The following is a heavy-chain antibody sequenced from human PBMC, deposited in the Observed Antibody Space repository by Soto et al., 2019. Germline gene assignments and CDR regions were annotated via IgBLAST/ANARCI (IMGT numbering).Heavy chain of an antibody. V-gene: IGHV5-51*01. Sequence: GESLKISCKGSGYSFTSYWIGWVRQMPGKGLEWMGIIYPGDSDTRYSPSFQGQVTISADKSISTAYLQWSSLKASDTAMYYCARTLYYYDSSGYYWDDFDIWGQGTMVTVSS. CDR2: IYPGDSDT. CDR3: ARTLYYYDSSGYYWDDFDI. D-gene: IGHD3-22*01. CDR1: GYSFTSYW. J-gene: IGHJ3*02.